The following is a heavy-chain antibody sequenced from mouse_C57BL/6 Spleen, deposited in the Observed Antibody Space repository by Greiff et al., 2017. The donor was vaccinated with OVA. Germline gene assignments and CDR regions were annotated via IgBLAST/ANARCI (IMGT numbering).Heavy chain of an antibody. D-gene: IGHD1-1*01. V-gene: IGHV5-17*01. J-gene: IGHJ1*03. CDR2: ISRGSSTT. CDR1: GFTFSDYG. Sequence: EVKLMESGGGLVKPGGSLKLSCAASGFTFSDYGMHWVRQAPEKGLEWVAYISRGSSTTYYADTVKGRFTISRDNAKNTLFLQMTSLRSEDTAIYYCAREFSHYYGSSYEYFDFWGTGTTVTVSS. CDR3: AREFSHYYGSSYEYFDF.